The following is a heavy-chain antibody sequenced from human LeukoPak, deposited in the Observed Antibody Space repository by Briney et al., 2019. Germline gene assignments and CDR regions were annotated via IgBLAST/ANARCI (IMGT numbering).Heavy chain of an antibody. CDR3: ASWPYLDAFDI. V-gene: IGHV4-4*07. Sequence: PSETLSLTCTVSGGSISNYYWSWLRQPAGKGLEWIGRIYTSGSTNYNPSLKSRVTMSVDTSKNQFSLKLSSVTAADTAVYYCASWPYLDAFDIWGQGTMVTVSS. CDR2: IYTSGST. CDR1: GGSISNYY. J-gene: IGHJ3*02.